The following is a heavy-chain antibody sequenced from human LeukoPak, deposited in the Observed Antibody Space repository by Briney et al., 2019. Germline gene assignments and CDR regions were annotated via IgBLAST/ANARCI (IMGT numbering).Heavy chain of an antibody. J-gene: IGHJ4*02. CDR3: AREQIAVAGTARGGPTPSDY. CDR2: ISSSSSTI. V-gene: IGHV3-48*04. Sequence: PGGSLRLSCAASGFTFSSYSMNWVRQAPGKGLEWVSYISSSSSTIYYADSVKGRFTISRDNAKNSLYLQMNSLRAEDTAVYYCAREQIAVAGTARGGPTPSDYWGQGTLVTVSS. CDR1: GFTFSSYS. D-gene: IGHD6-19*01.